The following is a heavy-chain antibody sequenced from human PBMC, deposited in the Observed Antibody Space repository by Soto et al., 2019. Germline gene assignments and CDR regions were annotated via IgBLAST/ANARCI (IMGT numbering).Heavy chain of an antibody. D-gene: IGHD6-19*01. CDR1: GFTFSSYD. CDR3: ARGSKQWLVPANYMDV. V-gene: IGHV3-13*01. J-gene: IGHJ6*03. Sequence: EVQLVESGGGLVQPGGSLRLSCAASGFTFSSYDMHWVRQATGKGLEWVSAIGTAGDTYYPGSVKGRFTISRENAKNSLYLQMNSLRAGDTAVYYCARGSKQWLVPANYMDVWGKGTTVTVSS. CDR2: IGTAGDT.